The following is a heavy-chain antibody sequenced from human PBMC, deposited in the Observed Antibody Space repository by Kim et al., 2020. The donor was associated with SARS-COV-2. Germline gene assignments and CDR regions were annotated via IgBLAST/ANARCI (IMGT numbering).Heavy chain of an antibody. Sequence: ASVKVSCKASGYTFTSYAMHWVRQAPGQRLEWMGWINAGNGNTKYSQEFQGRVTITRDTSASTAYMELSSLRSEDTAVYYCARSGILRYFDWPTNDYWGQGTLVTVSS. CDR1: GYTFTSYA. CDR3: ARSGILRYFDWPTNDY. V-gene: IGHV1-3*01. D-gene: IGHD3-9*01. J-gene: IGHJ4*02. CDR2: INAGNGNT.